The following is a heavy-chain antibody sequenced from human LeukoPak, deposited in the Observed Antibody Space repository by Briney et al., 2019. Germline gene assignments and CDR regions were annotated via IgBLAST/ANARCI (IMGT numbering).Heavy chain of an antibody. V-gene: IGHV3-7*03. CDR1: GFTFSSYW. CDR3: ARRYFDY. J-gene: IGHJ4*02. Sequence: GGSLRLSCAASGFTFSSYWMNWARQAPGKGLEWVASINHNGNVNYYVDSVKGRFTISRDNAKNSLYLQMSNLRAEDTAVYYCARRYFDYWGQGTLVTVSS. CDR2: INHNGNVN.